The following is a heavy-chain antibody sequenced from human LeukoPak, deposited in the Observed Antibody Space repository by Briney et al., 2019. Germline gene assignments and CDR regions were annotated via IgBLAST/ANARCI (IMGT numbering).Heavy chain of an antibody. CDR2: IYSGGST. V-gene: IGHV3-53*05. CDR3: AKDRYGGSYSGLRTNWFDP. D-gene: IGHD1-26*01. CDR1: GFTVSSNY. J-gene: IGHJ5*02. Sequence: GGSLRLSCAASGFTVSSNYMSWVRQAPGKGLEWVSVIYSGGSTYYADSVKGRFTISRDNAKNSLYLQMNSLRAEDTALYYCAKDRYGGSYSGLRTNWFDPWGQGTLVTVSS.